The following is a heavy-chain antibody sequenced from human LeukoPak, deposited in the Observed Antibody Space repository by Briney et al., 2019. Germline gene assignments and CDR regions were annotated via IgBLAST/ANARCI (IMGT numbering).Heavy chain of an antibody. CDR3: AREGPKGHDC. CDR1: GGSFSGYY. V-gene: IGHV4-34*01. CDR2: INHSGST. J-gene: IGHJ4*02. Sequence: KASETLSLTCAVYGGSFSGYYWSWIRQPPGKGLEWIGEINHSGSTNYNPSLKSRVTISVDTSKNQFSLKLSSVTAADTAVYYCAREGPKGHDCWGQGTLVTVSS.